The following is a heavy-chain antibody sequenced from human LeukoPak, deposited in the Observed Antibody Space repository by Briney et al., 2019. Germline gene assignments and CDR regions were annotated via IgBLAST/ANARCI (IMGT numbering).Heavy chain of an antibody. J-gene: IGHJ5*02. CDR1: GFTFSDYY. V-gene: IGHV3-11*01. CDR3: GRAGQGGYYPS. CDR2: INNGGDSK. Sequence: GGSLRLSCGAFGFTFSDYYMGWIRQAPGKGLEWVSYINNGGDSKYYADSVEGRFAISRDNARNSLYLRMSSLTAEDTAVYYCGRAGQGGYYPSWGQGTLVTVSS. D-gene: IGHD3-22*01.